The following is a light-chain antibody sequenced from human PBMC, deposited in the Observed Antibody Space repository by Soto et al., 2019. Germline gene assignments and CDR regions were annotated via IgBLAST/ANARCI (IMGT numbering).Light chain of an antibody. CDR3: QQYYSYSWT. CDR1: ENLRTF. J-gene: IGKJ1*01. CDR2: DAS. Sequence: IVLTQSPATLTLSPGETATLSCRATENLRTFLAWYQQKAGQAPRLLIYDASNRATGIPDRFSGSGSGTDFTLTISCLQSEDFATYYCQQYYSYSWTFGQGTKVDI. V-gene: IGKV3-11*01.